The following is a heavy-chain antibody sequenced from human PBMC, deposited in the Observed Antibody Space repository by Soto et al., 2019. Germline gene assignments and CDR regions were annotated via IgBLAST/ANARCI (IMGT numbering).Heavy chain of an antibody. V-gene: IGHV4-59*12. J-gene: IGHJ1*01. CDR2: INHSGST. D-gene: IGHD2-15*01. CDR3: ARGRGRYCSGGSCLVYDY. CDR1: GGSISSYY. Sequence: PSETLSLTRTVSGGSISSYYWSWIRQPPGKGLEWIGDINHSGSTNYNPSLKSRVTISVDTSKNQFSLKLSSVTAADTAVYYCARGRGRYCSGGSCLVYDYWGQGTLVTVSS.